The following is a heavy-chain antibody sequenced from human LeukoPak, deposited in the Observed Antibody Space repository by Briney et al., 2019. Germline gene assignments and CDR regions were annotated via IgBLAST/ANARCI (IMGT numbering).Heavy chain of an antibody. CDR3: ARAAAAEGDYFDY. Sequence: PSETLSLTCTVSGGSISSSSYYWGWIRQPPGKGLEWIGSIYYSGSTYYNPSLKSRVTISVDTSKNQFSLKLSSVTAADTAVYYCARAAAAEGDYFDYWGQGTLVTVSS. D-gene: IGHD6-13*01. CDR1: GGSISSSSYY. CDR2: IYYSGST. J-gene: IGHJ4*02. V-gene: IGHV4-39*07.